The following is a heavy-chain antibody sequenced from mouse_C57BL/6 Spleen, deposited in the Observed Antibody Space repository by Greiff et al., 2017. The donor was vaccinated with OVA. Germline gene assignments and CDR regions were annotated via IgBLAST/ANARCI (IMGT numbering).Heavy chain of an antibody. CDR3: ARYYYGRYAMDY. CDR1: GYTFTSYW. Sequence: QVQLQQPGAELVMPGASVKLSCKASGYTFTSYWMHWVKQRPGQGLEWIGEIDPSDSYTNYNQKFKGKSTLTVDKSSSTAYMQLSSLTSEDSAVYYCARYYYGRYAMDYWGRGTSVTVSS. J-gene: IGHJ4*01. D-gene: IGHD1-1*01. CDR2: IDPSDSYT. V-gene: IGHV1-69*01.